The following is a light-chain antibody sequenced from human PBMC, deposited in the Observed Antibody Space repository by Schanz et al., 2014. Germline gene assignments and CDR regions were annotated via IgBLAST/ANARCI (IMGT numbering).Light chain of an antibody. CDR2: DVS. V-gene: IGLV2-14*03. J-gene: IGLJ2*01. CDR3: SSYSSGSTVVV. Sequence: QSALTQPASVSGSPGQSITISCTGTSSDVGGYDFVSWYQQHPDKAPKLMIYDVSNRPSGVSNRFSGSKSGNTASLTISGLQADDEADYYCSSYSSGSTVVVFGGGTKLTVL. CDR1: SSDVGGYDF.